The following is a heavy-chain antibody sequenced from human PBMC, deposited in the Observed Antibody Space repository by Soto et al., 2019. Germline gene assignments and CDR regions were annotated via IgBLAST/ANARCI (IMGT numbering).Heavy chain of an antibody. Sequence: GSLRLSCAASGFTFSSYWMSWVRQSAWKGLEWVANIKQDGSEKYYVDSVKGRFTISRDNAKNSLYLQMNSLRAEDTAVYYCARGVYCSSTSCYGNWFDPWGQGTLVTVSS. CDR2: IKQDGSEK. V-gene: IGHV3-7*01. CDR3: ARGVYCSSTSCYGNWFDP. D-gene: IGHD2-2*01. J-gene: IGHJ5*02. CDR1: GFTFSSYW.